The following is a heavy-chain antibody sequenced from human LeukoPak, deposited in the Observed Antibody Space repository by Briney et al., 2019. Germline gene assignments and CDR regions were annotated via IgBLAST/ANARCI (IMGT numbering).Heavy chain of an antibody. CDR1: GGSISSGDYY. J-gene: IGHJ4*02. CDR3: ARGPYDSSGYRESDFDY. V-gene: IGHV4-61*08. CDR2: IYYSGST. Sequence: SQTLSLTCTVSGGSISSGDYYWSWIRQPPGKGLEWIGYIYYSGSTNYNPSLKSRVTISVDTSKNQFSLKLSSVTAADTAVYYCARGPYDSSGYRESDFDYWGQGTLVTVSS. D-gene: IGHD3-22*01.